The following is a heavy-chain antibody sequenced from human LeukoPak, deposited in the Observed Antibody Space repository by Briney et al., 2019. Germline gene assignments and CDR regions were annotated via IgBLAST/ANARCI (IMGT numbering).Heavy chain of an antibody. D-gene: IGHD6-13*01. CDR1: GFTFSPYW. V-gene: IGHV3-7*01. J-gene: IGHJ6*02. Sequence: PGGSLRLSCAASGFTFSPYWMSWVRQAPGKGLEWVAHINQDGSEKFYVDSVKGRFTISRDNAKNSMWLQMNSLRAEDTAVYYCARTYSRTHGMDVWGQGTTVTVSS. CDR2: INQDGSEK. CDR3: ARTYSRTHGMDV.